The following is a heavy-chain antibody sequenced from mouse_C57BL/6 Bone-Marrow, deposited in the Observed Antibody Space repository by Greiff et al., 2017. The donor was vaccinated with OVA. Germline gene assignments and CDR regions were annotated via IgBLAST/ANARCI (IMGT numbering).Heavy chain of an antibody. CDR3: ARDPFAY. J-gene: IGHJ3*01. V-gene: IGHV3-6*01. Sequence: VQLQQSGPGLVKPSQSLSLTCSVTGYSITSGYYWNWIRQFPGNKLEWMGYISYDGSNNYNPSLKNRISITRDTSKNQFFLKLNSVTTEDTATYYCARDPFAYWGQGTLVTVSA. CDR1: GYSITSGYY. CDR2: ISYDGSN.